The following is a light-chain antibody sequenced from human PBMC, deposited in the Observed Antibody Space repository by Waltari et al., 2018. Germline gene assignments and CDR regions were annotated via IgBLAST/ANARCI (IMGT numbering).Light chain of an antibody. CDR2: HAS. J-gene: IGKJ4*01. CDR1: QSVSTF. Sequence: EIVLTPSPATLSLSPGARATLSCRASQSVSTFLAWYQQKPGQAPRLLIYHASNRATGTPARFSGSGSGTDFTLTISSLEPEDCAVYYCQQRASWPPFTFGGGTKVEIK. CDR3: QQRASWPPFT. V-gene: IGKV3-11*01.